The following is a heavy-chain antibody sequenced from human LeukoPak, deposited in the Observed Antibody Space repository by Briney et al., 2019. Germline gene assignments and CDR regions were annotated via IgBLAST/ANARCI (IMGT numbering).Heavy chain of an antibody. J-gene: IGHJ3*02. Sequence: ASVKVSCKASGYTFTSYAMHWVRQAPGQRREWMGWINAGNGNTKYSQKFQGRVTITRDTSASTAYMELSSLRSEDTAVYYCARVKRGDYYGSGSLVAFDIWGQGTMVTVSS. CDR1: GYTFTSYA. D-gene: IGHD3-10*01. CDR2: INAGNGNT. V-gene: IGHV1-3*01. CDR3: ARVKRGDYYGSGSLVAFDI.